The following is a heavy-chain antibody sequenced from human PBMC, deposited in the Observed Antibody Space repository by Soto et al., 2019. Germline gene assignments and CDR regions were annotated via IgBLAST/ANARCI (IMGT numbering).Heavy chain of an antibody. V-gene: IGHV4-4*02. D-gene: IGHD5-12*01. CDR2: IYHVGIT. CDR1: GGSVSSSQW. CDR3: AREGDGYRRTYYFDY. J-gene: IGHJ4*02. Sequence: SETPSLTCAVSGGSVSSSQWWTWVRQAPGKGLEWLGEIYHVGITKYNPSLKSRVTISVDTSKNQFSLKLSSVTAADTAVYYCAREGDGYRRTYYFDYWGQGTLVTVSS.